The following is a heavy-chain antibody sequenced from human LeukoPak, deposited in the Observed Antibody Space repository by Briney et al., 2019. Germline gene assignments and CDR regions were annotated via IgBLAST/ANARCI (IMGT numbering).Heavy chain of an antibody. V-gene: IGHV4-39*01. CDR2: IYYSGST. CDR3: ATSGWYYYGSGSYFGGYYFDY. CDR1: GGSISSSSYY. Sequence: PSETLSLTCTVSGGSISSSSYYWGWIRQPPGKGLEWIGSIYYSGSTYYNPSLKSRVTISVDTSKNQFSLKLSSVTAADTAVYYCATSGWYYYGSGSYFGGYYFDYWGQGTLVTVSS. D-gene: IGHD3-10*01. J-gene: IGHJ4*02.